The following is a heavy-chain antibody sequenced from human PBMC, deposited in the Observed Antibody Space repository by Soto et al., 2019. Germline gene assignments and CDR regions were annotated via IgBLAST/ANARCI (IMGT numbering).Heavy chain of an antibody. D-gene: IGHD3-16*01. Sequence: ASVKVSCKVSGYTLTELSMNWVRQAPGKGLEWMGGFDREHGKVFYAQTFHGRVTLTEDTSTDPAYMELSSLRSEDTAIYYCAVVDFQGPRYAFRRVYDGFGLWGPGTMVTVSS. V-gene: IGHV1-24*01. CDR2: FDREHGKV. J-gene: IGHJ3*01. CDR3: AVVDFQGPRYAFRRVYDGFGL. CDR1: GYTLTELS.